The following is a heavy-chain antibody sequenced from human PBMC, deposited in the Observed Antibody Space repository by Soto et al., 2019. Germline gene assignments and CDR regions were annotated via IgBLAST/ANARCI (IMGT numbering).Heavy chain of an antibody. J-gene: IGHJ6*02. D-gene: IGHD1-26*01. Sequence: GASVKVSCKASGGTFSSYAISWVRQAPGQGLEWMGGIIPIFGTANYAQKFQGRVTITADESTSTAHMELSSLRSEDTAVYYCARDPAGARSWEYYYYGMDVWGQGTTVTVSS. CDR3: ARDPAGARSWEYYYYGMDV. CDR1: GGTFSSYA. V-gene: IGHV1-69*13. CDR2: IIPIFGTA.